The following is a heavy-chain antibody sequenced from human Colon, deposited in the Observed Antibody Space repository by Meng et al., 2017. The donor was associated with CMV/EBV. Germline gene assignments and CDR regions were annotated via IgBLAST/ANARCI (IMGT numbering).Heavy chain of an antibody. V-gene: IGHV1-46*01. D-gene: IGHD4-11*01. Sequence: QVHLVQSGAEVKKPGASVTVSCKAFGYSFSSYAIHWVRQAPGQGLEWMGIFDPRGDSTNYAENFVGRFTMTADMSTNTMHMELSSLRSDDTAVYYCARDNSNWSTDFWGQGTLVTVSS. J-gene: IGHJ4*02. CDR1: GYSFSSYA. CDR3: ARDNSNWSTDF. CDR2: FDPRGDST.